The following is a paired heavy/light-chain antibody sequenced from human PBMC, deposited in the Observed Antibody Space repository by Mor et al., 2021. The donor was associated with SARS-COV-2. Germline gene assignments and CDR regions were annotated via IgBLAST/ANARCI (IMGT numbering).Light chain of an antibody. V-gene: IGKV3-20*01. J-gene: IGKJ5*01. CDR1: QSISSRY. CDR2: AAS. Sequence: EIVLTQSPGTLSLSPGERATLSCRASQSISSRYLAWYQQKPGQAPRLLIFAASSRATGIPDRFSGSGSGTDFTLTISRLEPEDFALYYCQLYESSTSITFGQGTRLEIE. CDR3: QLYESSTSIT.
Heavy chain of an antibody. J-gene: IGHJ4*02. CDR2: VYYNGIT. V-gene: IGHV4-61*01. CDR1: GGSVSSGSYY. D-gene: IGHD1-1*01. Sequence: QVQLQESGPGLVKPSETLSLTCSVSGGSVSSGSYYWSWVRRPPGKGLEWIGYVYYNGITNSKSSLKSRLTISIDTSKNQFSLRLTSVTAVDTAVYYCARYLARIAPDGSPYYSFDNWGQGTLVTVSS. CDR3: ARYLARIAPDGSPYYSFDN.